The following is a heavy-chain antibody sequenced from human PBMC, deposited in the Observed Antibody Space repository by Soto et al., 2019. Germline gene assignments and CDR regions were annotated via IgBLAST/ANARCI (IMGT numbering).Heavy chain of an antibody. CDR3: AKSVTAPPHYYYGMDV. CDR1: GFTFSGDG. J-gene: IGHJ6*02. Sequence: PGGSLRLSCTASGFTFSGDGMHWVRQAPGKVLEWVAVISYSGIDKYYADSVKGRFAISRDNSKNTLYLQMNSLRVEDTAVYYCAKSVTAPPHYYYGMDVWGQGTTVNVSS. D-gene: IGHD3-16*01. V-gene: IGHV3-30*18. CDR2: ISYSGIDK.